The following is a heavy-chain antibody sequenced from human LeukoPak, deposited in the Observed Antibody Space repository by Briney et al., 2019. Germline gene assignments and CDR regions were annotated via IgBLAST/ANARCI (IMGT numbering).Heavy chain of an antibody. J-gene: IGHJ5*02. CDR1: GYTFTSYY. D-gene: IGHD3-10*01. CDR2: INPSGGST. V-gene: IGHV1-46*01. Sequence: ASVKVSCKASGYTFTSYYMHWVRQAPGQGLEWMGIINPSGGSTSYAQKFQGRVTMTRDMSTSTVYMELSSLRSEDTAVYYCAREGLNMVRGVIPKEAWGWFDPWGQGTLVTVSS. CDR3: AREGLNMVRGVIPKEAWGWFDP.